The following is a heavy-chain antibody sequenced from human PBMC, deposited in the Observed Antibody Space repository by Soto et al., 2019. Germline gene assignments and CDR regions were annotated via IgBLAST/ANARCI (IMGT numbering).Heavy chain of an antibody. V-gene: IGHV4-34*01. CDR3: ASARFDS. J-gene: IGHJ4*02. Sequence: QVQLQQWGAGLLQPSETLSLTCAVFGGSFSANYWTWIRQPPGKGLEWVGEINHSGSTNYNPSLTARVTISVDTSKTQFSLRLSSVTAADTAVYYCASARFDSWGQGILVTVSS. CDR1: GGSFSANY. CDR2: INHSGST.